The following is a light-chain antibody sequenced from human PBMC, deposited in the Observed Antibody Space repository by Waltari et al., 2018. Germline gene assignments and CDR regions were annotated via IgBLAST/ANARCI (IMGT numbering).Light chain of an antibody. CDR2: GAS. CDR1: QSITTY. Sequence: DIQMTQSPSSLSASVGDTVTITCRASQSITTYLNWYKQKAGKAPELLIFGASSLQTGVPSRFSGSGSGTDFTLTINSLQPEDFATYYCQQTYSTPPGTFGQGTNMEI. V-gene: IGKV1-39*01. CDR3: QQTYSTPPGT. J-gene: IGKJ1*01.